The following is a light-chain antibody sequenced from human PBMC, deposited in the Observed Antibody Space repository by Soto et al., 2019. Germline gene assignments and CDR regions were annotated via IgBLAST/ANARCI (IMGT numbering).Light chain of an antibody. CDR2: SND. CDR1: SSNIASNT. V-gene: IGLV1-44*01. J-gene: IGLJ1*01. Sequence: QSVLTQPPSASGTHGQRVTVSCSGSSSNIASNTVNWYQQLPGTAPKLLIYSNDQRPSGVPDRFSASKSGTSASLAISGLQSEDEADYYCASWDDSLNGHVFGTGTKLTVL. CDR3: ASWDDSLNGHV.